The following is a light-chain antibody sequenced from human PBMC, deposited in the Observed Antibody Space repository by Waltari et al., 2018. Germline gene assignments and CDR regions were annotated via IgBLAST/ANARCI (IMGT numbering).Light chain of an antibody. CDR2: DAS. Sequence: DTQLSQFPSTLAASVGDRVTITCRAREAINKWLAWYQQKPGKAPKVLIYDASTLQSGVPSTFSGSVSGTEFTLTIDSLQPDDFATYYCQQYNRFSPFGQGTNVEVK. V-gene: IGKV1-5*01. CDR1: EAINKW. J-gene: IGKJ1*01. CDR3: QQYNRFSP.